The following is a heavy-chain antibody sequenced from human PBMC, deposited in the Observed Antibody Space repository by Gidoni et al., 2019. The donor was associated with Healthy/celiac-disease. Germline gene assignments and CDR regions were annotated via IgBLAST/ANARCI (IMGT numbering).Heavy chain of an antibody. CDR1: GFNFDDSA. D-gene: IGHD1-26*01. CDR2: ISWNSGSI. V-gene: IGHV3-9*01. Sequence: EVQLVESGGGLVQPGRSLRLSCAASGFNFDDSAMHGIRQAPGKGLEWVSGISWNSGSIGYADSVKGRFTISRDNAKNSLYLQMNSLRAEDTALYYCAKDMLWSVGATNFDYWGQGTLVTVSS. CDR3: AKDMLWSVGATNFDY. J-gene: IGHJ4*02.